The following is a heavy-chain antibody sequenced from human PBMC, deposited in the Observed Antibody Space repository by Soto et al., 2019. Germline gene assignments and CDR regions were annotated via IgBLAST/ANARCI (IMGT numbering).Heavy chain of an antibody. D-gene: IGHD2-15*01. J-gene: IGHJ6*02. CDR3: ARDRGSSYYDTARDSFWFVGRYGMDV. V-gene: IGHV3-21*01. CDR1: GFTFSSYS. CDR2: ISSSSSYI. Sequence: PGGSLRLSCAASGFTFSSYSMNWVRQAPGKGLEWVSSISSSSSYIYYADSVKGRFTISRDNAKNSLYLQMNSLRAEDTAVYYCARDRGSSYYDTARDSFWFVGRYGMDVWGQGTTVTVSS.